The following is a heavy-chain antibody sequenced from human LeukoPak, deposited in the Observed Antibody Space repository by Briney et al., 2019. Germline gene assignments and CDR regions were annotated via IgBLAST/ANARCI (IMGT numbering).Heavy chain of an antibody. CDR3: ARTLQYNDILTGYFAYYFDY. CDR2: IYYSGST. D-gene: IGHD3-9*01. CDR1: GGSISSYY. V-gene: IGHV4-59*08. J-gene: IGHJ4*01. Sequence: PSETLSLTCTVSGGSISSYYWSWIRQPPGKGLEWSGYIYYSGSTNYNPSLKSRVTISVDTSKNQFSLKLSSVTAADRAVYYCARTLQYNDILTGYFAYYFDYWGHGNLFTVSS.